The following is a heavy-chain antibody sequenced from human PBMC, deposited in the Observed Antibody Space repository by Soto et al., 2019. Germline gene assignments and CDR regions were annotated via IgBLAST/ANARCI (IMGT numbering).Heavy chain of an antibody. CDR2: VSHTGGI. D-gene: IGHD6-19*01. J-gene: IGHJ4*02. Sequence: QVQVQQWGAGPLKPSETLSLTCGVHGGSFSGFYWIWIRQPPGKGLGWIGEVSHTGGINYNPSLGSRVTISADTSKNQFSLKLTSVTAADTAVYFCARGPHSDWPIPAYWGQGALVTVSS. CDR3: ARGPHSDWPIPAY. V-gene: IGHV4-34*01. CDR1: GGSFSGFY.